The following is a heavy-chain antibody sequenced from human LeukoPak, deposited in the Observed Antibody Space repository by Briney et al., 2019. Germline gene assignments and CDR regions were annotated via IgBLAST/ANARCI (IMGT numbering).Heavy chain of an antibody. V-gene: IGHV3-48*02. CDR2: ICCSSGSI. CDR1: GFTFISYG. D-gene: IGHD4-17*01. CDR3: AGARYGDYLFGGFDH. Sequence: PGGSLRLSCAASGFTFISYGMNWVRQAPGKGLEWVSYICCSSGSIYYADSVKGRFTISRDSAKNTLYLQMNSLRDEDTAVYYCAGARYGDYLFGGFDHWGQGTLVTVSS. J-gene: IGHJ5*02.